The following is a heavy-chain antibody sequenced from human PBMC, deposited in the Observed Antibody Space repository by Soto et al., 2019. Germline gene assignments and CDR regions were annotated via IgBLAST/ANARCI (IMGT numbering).Heavy chain of an antibody. CDR2: ISSSGSTI. Sequence: PGGSLRLSCAASGFTFSSYEMNWVRQAPGKGLEWVSYISSSGSTIYYADSVKGRFTISRDNAKNSLYLQMNSLRAEDTAVYYCARDLRSSSWYSFGYYGMDVWGQGTTVTVSS. V-gene: IGHV3-48*03. CDR3: ARDLRSSSWYSFGYYGMDV. D-gene: IGHD6-13*01. CDR1: GFTFSSYE. J-gene: IGHJ6*02.